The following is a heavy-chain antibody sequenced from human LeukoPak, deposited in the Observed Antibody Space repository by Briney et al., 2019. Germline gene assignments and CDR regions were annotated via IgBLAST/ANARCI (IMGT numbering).Heavy chain of an antibody. CDR3: ARGPMATIGSGDY. V-gene: IGHV1-69*04. CDR1: GGTFSSYA. J-gene: IGHJ4*02. CDR2: IIPIFGIA. Sequence: SVKVSCKASGGTFSSYAISWVRQARGQGLEWMGRIIPIFGIANYAQKFQGRVTITADKSTSTAYMELSSLRSEDTAVYYCARGPMATIGSGDYWGQGTLVTVSS. D-gene: IGHD5-24*01.